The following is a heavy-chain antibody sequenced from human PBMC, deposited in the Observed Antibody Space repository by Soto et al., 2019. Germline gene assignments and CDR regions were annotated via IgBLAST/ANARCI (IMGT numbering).Heavy chain of an antibody. CDR2: INHSGST. J-gene: IGHJ6*02. D-gene: IGHD3-3*01. CDR3: ARGRRPYYDFWSGSTAYYYYGMDV. Sequence: SLTCAVYGGSFSGYYWSWIRQPPGKGLEWIGEINHSGSTNYNPSLKSRVTISVDTSKNQFSLKLSSVTAADTAVYYCARGRRPYYDFWSGSTAYYYYGMDVWGQGTTVTVSS. V-gene: IGHV4-34*01. CDR1: GGSFSGYY.